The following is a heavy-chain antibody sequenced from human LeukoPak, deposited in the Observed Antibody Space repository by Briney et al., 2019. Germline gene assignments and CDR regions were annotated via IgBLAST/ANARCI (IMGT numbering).Heavy chain of an antibody. D-gene: IGHD2-2*01. CDR3: ARGVVVVPAAMSGWFDP. CDR1: GDSISSGDYY. V-gene: IGHV4-61*02. J-gene: IGHJ5*02. CDR2: ISSSGST. Sequence: SQTLSLTCTVSGDSISSGDYYWSWIRQPAGKGLEWIGRISSSGSTNYNPSLKSRVTISVDTSKNQFSLKLSSVTAADTAVYFCARGVVVVPAAMSGWFDPWGQGTLVTVSS.